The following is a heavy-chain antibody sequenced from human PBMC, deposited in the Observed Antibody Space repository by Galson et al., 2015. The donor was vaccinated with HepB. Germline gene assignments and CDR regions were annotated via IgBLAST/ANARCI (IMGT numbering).Heavy chain of an antibody. D-gene: IGHD3-22*01. CDR2: IYSGTST. V-gene: IGHV3-53*04. J-gene: IGHJ4*02. CDR1: GFTVSSNY. Sequence: LRLSCAASGFTVSSNYMSWVRQAPGKGLEWVSIIYSGTSTYYADSVRGRFTISRHNFKSTLYLQMNSLRAEDTAVYYCARGPRYYYDSSGPGYFDYWGQGTLVTVSS. CDR3: ARGPRYYYDSSGPGYFDY.